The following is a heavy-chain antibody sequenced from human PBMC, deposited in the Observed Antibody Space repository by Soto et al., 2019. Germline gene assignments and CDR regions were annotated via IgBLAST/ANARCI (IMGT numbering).Heavy chain of an antibody. CDR2: IGKTGSDI. V-gene: IGHV3-11*01. CDR1: GFTFSGYY. J-gene: IGHJ4*02. CDR3: ARAREPEYSSAIFFDI. D-gene: IGHD5-18*01. Sequence: GGSLRLSCAASGFTFSGYYMTWMRQAPGKGLGWVSFIGKTGSDIHYADSVEGRFTISRDNAKNSLYLQMSSLTDEDTAVYYCARAREPEYSSAIFFDIWGQGALVTVSS.